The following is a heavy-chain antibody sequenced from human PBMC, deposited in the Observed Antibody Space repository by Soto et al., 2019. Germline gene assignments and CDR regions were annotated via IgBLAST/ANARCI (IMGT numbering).Heavy chain of an antibody. V-gene: IGHV1-18*04. CDR3: ARVGRSGEDDYVWGSYRLYYYYYGMDV. CDR1: GYTFTSYG. D-gene: IGHD3-16*02. J-gene: IGHJ6*02. CDR2: ISAYNGNT. Sequence: ASVKVSCKASGYTFTSYGISWVRQAPGQGLEWMGWISAYNGNTNYAQKLQGRVTMTTDTSTSTAYMELRSLRSDDTAVYYCARVGRSGEDDYVWGSYRLYYYYYGMDVWGQGTTVTVSS.